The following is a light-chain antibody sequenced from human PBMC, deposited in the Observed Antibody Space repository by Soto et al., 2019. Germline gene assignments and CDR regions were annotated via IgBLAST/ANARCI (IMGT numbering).Light chain of an antibody. Sequence: EIVLTQSPGTLSLSPGERATLSCRASQSVSRNYVAWYQQKPGQPPRLLIYDASTRATGIPDRFSGSGSGADFTLTINRLEPEDFAVYFSQQYGRTPLTFGGGTKVEIK. CDR3: QQYGRTPLT. CDR1: QSVSRNY. V-gene: IGKV3-20*01. J-gene: IGKJ4*01. CDR2: DAS.